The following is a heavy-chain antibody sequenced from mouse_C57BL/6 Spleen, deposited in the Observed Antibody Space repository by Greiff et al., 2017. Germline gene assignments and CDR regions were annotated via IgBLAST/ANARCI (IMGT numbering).Heavy chain of an antibody. CDR3: AREGAPGTSYAMDY. J-gene: IGHJ4*01. Sequence: VKRVESGAELARPGASVKLSCKASGYTFTSYGISWVKQRTGQGLEWIGEIYPRSGNTYYNEKFKGKATLTADKSSSTAYMELRSLTSEDSAVYFCAREGAPGTSYAMDYWGQGTSVTVSS. CDR1: GYTFTSYG. D-gene: IGHD4-1*01. V-gene: IGHV1-81*01. CDR2: IYPRSGNT.